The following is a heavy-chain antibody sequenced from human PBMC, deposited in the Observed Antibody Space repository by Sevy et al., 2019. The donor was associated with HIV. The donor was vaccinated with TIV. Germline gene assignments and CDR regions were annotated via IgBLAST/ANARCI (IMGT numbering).Heavy chain of an antibody. CDR3: ARVSGSYYDPYYYYYYGMDV. D-gene: IGHD1-26*01. Sequence: GGSLRLSCAASGFTFSSYSMNWVRQAPGKGLEWVSYISSSSTIYYADSVKGRFTISRDNAKNSLYLQMNSLRDEDTAVYYCARVSGSYYDPYYYYYYGMDVWGQGTTVTVSS. J-gene: IGHJ6*02. V-gene: IGHV3-48*02. CDR1: GFTFSSYS. CDR2: ISSSSTI.